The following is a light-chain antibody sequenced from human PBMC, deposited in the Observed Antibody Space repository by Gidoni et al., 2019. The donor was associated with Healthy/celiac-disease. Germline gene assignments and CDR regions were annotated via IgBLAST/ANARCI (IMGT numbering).Light chain of an antibody. CDR3: QQYYSTLT. Sequence: DIVITPSPASLAVSLGERATINCKSSQSVLYSSNNKNYLARYQQKRGQPTKLRTYWAATREAGVPDRLSGSGSGTDFTPTISSLQAEDVAVYYCQQYYSTLTFGGGTKVEIK. CDR2: WAA. J-gene: IGKJ4*01. CDR1: QSVLYSSNNKNY. V-gene: IGKV4-1*01.